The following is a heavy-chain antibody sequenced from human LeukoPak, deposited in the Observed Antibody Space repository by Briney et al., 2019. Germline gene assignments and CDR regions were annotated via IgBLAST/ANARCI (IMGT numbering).Heavy chain of an antibody. V-gene: IGHV4-39*01. D-gene: IGHD6-13*01. J-gene: IGHJ4*02. CDR3: SGGIAAFARGY. CDR1: GGSISSSSYY. Sequence: PSETLSLTCTVSGGSISSSSYYWGWIRQPPGKGLEWIESIYYSGSTYYNPSLKGRVTISVDTSKNQFSLKLSSVTAADTAVYYCSGGIAAFARGYWGQGTLVTVSS. CDR2: IYYSGST.